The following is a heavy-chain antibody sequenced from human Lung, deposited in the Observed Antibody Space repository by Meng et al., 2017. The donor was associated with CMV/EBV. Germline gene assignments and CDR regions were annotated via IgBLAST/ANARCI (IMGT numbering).Heavy chain of an antibody. J-gene: IGHJ6*02. CDR2: MNTNSGNT. CDR3: ARGQVQCSTINCHDYPFSGMDV. V-gene: IGHV1-8*01. D-gene: IGHD2/OR15-2a*01. CDR1: GYTFSNYD. Sequence: ASVXVSXXASGYTFSNYDIIWVRQASGQGLEWVGWMNTNSGNTTYAQKFQSRVTMTRDTSTSIAYKELSSLRSGDTTVFYCARGQVQCSTINCHDYPFSGMDVWGQGXTVTVSS.